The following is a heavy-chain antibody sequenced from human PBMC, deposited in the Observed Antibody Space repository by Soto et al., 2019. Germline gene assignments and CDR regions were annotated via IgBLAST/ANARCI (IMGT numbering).Heavy chain of an antibody. Sequence: QVQLQESGPGLVKPSQTLSLTCTVSGGSISSGGYYWSWIRQHPGKGLEWIGYIYYSGSTYYNPSLKSRVTISVDTSKNQFSLKLSSVTAADTAVYYCARDAVLNYYYGMDVWGQGTTVTVSS. D-gene: IGHD1-20*01. CDR3: ARDAVLNYYYGMDV. CDR2: IYYSGST. V-gene: IGHV4-31*03. CDR1: GGSISSGGYY. J-gene: IGHJ6*02.